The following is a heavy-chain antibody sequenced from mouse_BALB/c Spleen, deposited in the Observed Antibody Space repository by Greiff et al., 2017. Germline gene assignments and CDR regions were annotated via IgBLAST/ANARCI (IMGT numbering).Heavy chain of an antibody. D-gene: IGHD2-12*01. CDR1: GFTFSSYA. V-gene: IGHV5-9-4*01. CDR2: ISSGGSYT. J-gene: IGHJ4*01. Sequence: EVMLVESGGGLVKPGGSLKLSCAASGFTFSSYAMSWVRQSPEKRLEWVAEISSGGSYTYYPDTVTGRFTISRDNAKNTLYLEMSSLRSEDTAMYYCARALRRGAMDYWGQGTSVTVSS. CDR3: ARALRRGAMDY.